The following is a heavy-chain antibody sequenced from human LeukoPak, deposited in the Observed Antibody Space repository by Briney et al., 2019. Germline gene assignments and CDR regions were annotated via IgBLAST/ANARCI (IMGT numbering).Heavy chain of an antibody. CDR2: VSSTGSP. Sequence: SETLSLTCTVSGDSISNIESYWGWIRQPPGKQLEWIGSVSSTGSPYYNPSLESRVSISMSASENHFSLFLNAVTAADTAVYYCARDLSMVRGVRDYYMDVWGKGTTVTVSS. D-gene: IGHD3-10*01. J-gene: IGHJ6*03. CDR1: GDSISNIESY. V-gene: IGHV4-39*07. CDR3: ARDLSMVRGVRDYYMDV.